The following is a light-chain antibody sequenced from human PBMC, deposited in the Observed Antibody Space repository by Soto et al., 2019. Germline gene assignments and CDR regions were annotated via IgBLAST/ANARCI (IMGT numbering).Light chain of an antibody. CDR1: SSDVGSYNL. J-gene: IGLJ2*01. CDR3: CSYAGSSNLV. V-gene: IGLV2-23*01. CDR2: EGS. Sequence: QLVLTQPASVSGSPGQSITISCTETSSDVGSYNLVSWYQQHPGKAPKLMIYEGSKRPSGVSNRFSGSKSDNTASLTISGLKTEDEADYYCCSYAGSSNLVFGGGTQLTV.